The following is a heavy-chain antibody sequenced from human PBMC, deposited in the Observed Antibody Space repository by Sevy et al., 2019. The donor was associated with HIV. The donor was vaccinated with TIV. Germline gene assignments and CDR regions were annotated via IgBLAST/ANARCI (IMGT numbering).Heavy chain of an antibody. J-gene: IGHJ4*02. CDR1: GGTFSTYG. CDR3: ARGGGNGWYYFDY. Sequence: ASVKVSCKASGGTFSTYGISWVRQAPGQGPEWMGGIIPILGTVNYAQKFQGRGTITADESTKTAYMELSSLRSEDTAVYYCARGGGNGWYYFDYWGQETLVTVSS. D-gene: IGHD6-19*01. V-gene: IGHV1-69*13. CDR2: IIPILGTV.